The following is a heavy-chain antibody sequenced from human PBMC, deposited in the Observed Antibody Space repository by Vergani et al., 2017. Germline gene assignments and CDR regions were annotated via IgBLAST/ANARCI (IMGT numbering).Heavy chain of an antibody. Sequence: QVTLQESGPVVVKPTETLTLTCTVSGFSLTNPTLGVSWIRQSPGKALEWLAHIFSNGAKSYTTSLRSRLTISRDTSKSQVVLTMTNMDPVDTATYFCARIPVIAVSDKFFYSNGMDVWGQGSTVTVSS. CDR1: GFSLTNPTLG. CDR2: IFSNGAK. V-gene: IGHV2-26*01. D-gene: IGHD6-19*01. J-gene: IGHJ6*02. CDR3: ARIPVIAVSDKFFYSNGMDV.